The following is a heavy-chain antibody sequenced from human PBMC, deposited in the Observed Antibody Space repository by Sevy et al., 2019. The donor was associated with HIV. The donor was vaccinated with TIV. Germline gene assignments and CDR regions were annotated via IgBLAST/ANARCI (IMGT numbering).Heavy chain of an antibody. D-gene: IGHD3-22*01. J-gene: IGHJ3*02. V-gene: IGHV3-64*01. Sequence: GGSLRLSCAASGFTFSSYAMHWVRQAPGKGLEYVSAISSNGGSTYYANSVKGRFTISRDNSKNTLYLQMGSLRAEDMAVYYCAREADDSSGYRAFDIWGQGTMVTVSS. CDR2: ISSNGGST. CDR1: GFTFSSYA. CDR3: AREADDSSGYRAFDI.